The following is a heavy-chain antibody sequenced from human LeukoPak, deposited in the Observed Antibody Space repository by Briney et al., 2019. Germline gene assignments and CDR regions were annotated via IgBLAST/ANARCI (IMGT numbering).Heavy chain of an antibody. CDR2: INHSGST. J-gene: IGHJ4*02. V-gene: IGHV4-34*01. CDR3: AREGSYFDY. CDR1: GGSFSGYY. Sequence: SETLSLTCAVYGGSFSGYYWSWIRQPPGKGLEWIGEINHSGSTNYNPSLKSRVTISVDTSKNQFSLQLNSVTPEDTAIYYCAREGSYFDYWGQGTLVTVSS.